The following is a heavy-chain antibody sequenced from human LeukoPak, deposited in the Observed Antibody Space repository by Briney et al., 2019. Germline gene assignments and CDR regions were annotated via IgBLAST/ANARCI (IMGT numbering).Heavy chain of an antibody. CDR3: ARDGIAAAGMGVDP. CDR1: GGSISSGGYY. J-gene: IGHJ5*02. Sequence: SQTLSLTCTVSGGSISSGGYYWSWIRQHPGKGLEWIGHIYYSGSTYYNPSLKSRVTISVDTSKNQFSLKLSSVTAADTAVYYCARDGIAAAGMGVDPWGQGTLVTVSS. V-gene: IGHV4-31*03. D-gene: IGHD6-13*01. CDR2: IYYSGST.